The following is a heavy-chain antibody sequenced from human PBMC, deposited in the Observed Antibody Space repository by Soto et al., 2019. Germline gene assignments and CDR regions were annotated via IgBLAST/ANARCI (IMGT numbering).Heavy chain of an antibody. CDR2: IYSGGST. V-gene: IGHV3-66*01. CDR3: ARDPVAYYDFSAPMDV. Sequence: GGSLRLSCAASGFTVRTNYMNWVRQAPGKGLEWVSVIYSGGSTYYADSVKDRFSISRDNSKNMVYLQMNSLSAEDTAVYYCARDPVAYYDFSAPMDVWGKGTTVTVSS. J-gene: IGHJ6*03. D-gene: IGHD3-3*01. CDR1: GFTVRTNY.